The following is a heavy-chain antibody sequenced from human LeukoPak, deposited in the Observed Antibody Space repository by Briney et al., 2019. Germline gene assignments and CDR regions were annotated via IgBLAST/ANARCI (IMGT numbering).Heavy chain of an antibody. V-gene: IGHV4-4*07. CDR3: ARLRAAAGPYYFDY. CDR1: GGSISSFY. Sequence: PSETLSLTCAVSGGSISSFYWSWIRQSAGKGLEWIGRIYTSGTTNYNPSLKSRVTMSVDTSKNQFSLKLSSVTAADTAVYYCARLRAAAGPYYFDYWGQGTLATVSS. CDR2: IYTSGTT. J-gene: IGHJ4*02. D-gene: IGHD6-13*01.